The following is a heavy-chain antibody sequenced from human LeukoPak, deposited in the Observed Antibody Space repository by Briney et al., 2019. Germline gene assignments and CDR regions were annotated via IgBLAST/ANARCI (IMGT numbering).Heavy chain of an antibody. CDR1: GFTVSSNS. J-gene: IGHJ4*02. Sequence: GGSLRLFCTVSGFTVSSNSMSWVRQAPGKGLVWASRINSDGGSPSYADSVKGRFTISRDNAKNTLYLQMNSLRAEDTAMYYCARAQSLAAAGCLDYWGQGTLVTVSS. V-gene: IGHV3-74*01. CDR3: ARAQSLAAAGCLDY. CDR2: INSDGGSP. D-gene: IGHD6-13*01.